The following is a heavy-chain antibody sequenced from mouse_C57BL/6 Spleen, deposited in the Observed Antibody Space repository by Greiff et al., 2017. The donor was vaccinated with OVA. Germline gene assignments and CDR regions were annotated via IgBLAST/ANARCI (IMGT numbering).Heavy chain of an antibody. J-gene: IGHJ2*01. V-gene: IGHV14-3*01. CDR2: IDPANGDT. CDR3: DPNYCGSSLCSFDY. CDR1: GFNITNSY. Sequence: EVQLQQSVAELVRPGASVKLSCTASGFNITNSYMHWVKQRPEQGLEWIGRIDPANGDTKYAPKFQGKAIITADTSSNTAYMQLSRLTSADTAISYVDPNYCGSSLCSFDYWGQGTAVTVSS. D-gene: IGHD1-1*01.